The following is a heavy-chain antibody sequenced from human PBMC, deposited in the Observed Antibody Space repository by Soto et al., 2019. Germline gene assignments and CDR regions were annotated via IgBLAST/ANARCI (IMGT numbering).Heavy chain of an antibody. CDR3: ARDGKGKISGWTPYFDY. J-gene: IGHJ4*02. Sequence: QVQLQESGPGLVKPSQTLSLTCTVSGGSISSGDYYWSWIRQPPGNGLEWIGYIYYSGSTYYNPSLKSRVTISVDTSKNQFSLKLSSVTAADTAVYYCARDGKGKISGWTPYFDYWGQGTLVTVSS. CDR1: GGSISSGDYY. D-gene: IGHD6-19*01. V-gene: IGHV4-30-4*01. CDR2: IYYSGST.